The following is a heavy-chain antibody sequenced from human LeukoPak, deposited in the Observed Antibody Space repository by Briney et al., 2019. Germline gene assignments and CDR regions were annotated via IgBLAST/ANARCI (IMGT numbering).Heavy chain of an antibody. Sequence: PSETLSLTCTVSGESISSHYWSWIRQPAGKGLEWIGRISISGGTKYNPSLKSRVTVSVDTSKNQFSLNLNSVTAADTAVYYCARGFTMMASNAFDIWGQGTMVTVSS. CDR1: GESISSHY. V-gene: IGHV4-4*07. J-gene: IGHJ3*02. CDR3: ARGFTMMASNAFDI. CDR2: ISISGGT. D-gene: IGHD3-22*01.